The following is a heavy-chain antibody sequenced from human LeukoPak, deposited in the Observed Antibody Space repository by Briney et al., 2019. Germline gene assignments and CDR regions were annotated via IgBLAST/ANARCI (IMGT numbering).Heavy chain of an antibody. D-gene: IGHD6-19*01. Sequence: PGGSLRLSCEASGFTFGTYRMTWVRQAPGKGLEWVASIKEDGIEKHYDDSVKGRFTISGDNTENSLYLQMNSLRAEDTAVYYCARDLGVAVAGTVGHFDHWGQGALVTVSS. J-gene: IGHJ4*02. V-gene: IGHV3-7*01. CDR2: IKEDGIEK. CDR3: ARDLGVAVAGTVGHFDH. CDR1: GFTFGTYR.